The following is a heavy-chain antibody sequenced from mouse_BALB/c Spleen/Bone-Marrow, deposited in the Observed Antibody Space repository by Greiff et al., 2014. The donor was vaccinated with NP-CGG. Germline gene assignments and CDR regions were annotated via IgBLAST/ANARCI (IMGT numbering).Heavy chain of an antibody. CDR1: GFTFTDYY. CDR3: ARDIGRLLFDF. Sequence: VQLKESGGGLVQPGGSLRLSCATSGFTFTDYYMNWVRQPPGKGLEWLGFIRNKANGYTTEYSASVKGRFTISRDNSQSILYLQMNTLRAEDSAAYYCARDIGRLLFDFWGQGTTLTVSS. V-gene: IGHV7-3*02. CDR2: IRNKANGYTT. J-gene: IGHJ2*01. D-gene: IGHD1-2*01.